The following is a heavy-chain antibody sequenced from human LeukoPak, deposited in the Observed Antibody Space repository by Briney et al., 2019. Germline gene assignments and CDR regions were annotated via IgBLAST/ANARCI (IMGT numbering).Heavy chain of an antibody. J-gene: IGHJ4*02. CDR2: IIPIFGTA. Sequence: ASVKVSCKASGGTFSSYAISWVRQAPGQGLEWMGGIIPIFGTANYAQKFQGRVTITTDESTSTAYMELSSLRAEDTAVYYCARDRYPPNFDYWGQGTLVTVSS. V-gene: IGHV1-69*05. D-gene: IGHD1-1*01. CDR3: ARDRYPPNFDY. CDR1: GGTFSSYA.